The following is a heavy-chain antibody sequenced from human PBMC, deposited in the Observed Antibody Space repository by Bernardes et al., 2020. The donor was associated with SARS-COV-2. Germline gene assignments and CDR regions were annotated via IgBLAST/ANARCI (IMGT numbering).Heavy chain of an antibody. J-gene: IGHJ6*02. V-gene: IGHV3-9*01. Sequence: SLRLSCAASGFTFDDYAMHWVRQAPGKGLEWVSGISWNSGSIGYADSVKGRFTISRDNAKNSLYLQMNSLRAEDTALYYCAKLGDYYDSSGYGYYGMDVWGQGTTVTVSS. CDR3: AKLGDYYDSSGYGYYGMDV. D-gene: IGHD3-22*01. CDR2: ISWNSGSI. CDR1: GFTFDDYA.